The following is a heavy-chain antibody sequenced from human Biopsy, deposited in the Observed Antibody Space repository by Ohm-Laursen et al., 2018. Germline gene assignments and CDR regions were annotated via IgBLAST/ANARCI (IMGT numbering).Heavy chain of an antibody. CDR3: VRGVDYYDPYHYYALDV. V-gene: IGHV4-34*01. D-gene: IGHD3-22*01. CDR2: INHSGRT. Sequence: GTLSLTCAAYGESFNGYYWSWIRQTPGKGLEWIGEINHSGRTNYNPSLKSRVTISVDTSKNQFSLKVRSVTAADTAVYYCVRGVDYYDPYHYYALDVWGQGTTVTVSS. J-gene: IGHJ6*02. CDR1: GESFNGYY.